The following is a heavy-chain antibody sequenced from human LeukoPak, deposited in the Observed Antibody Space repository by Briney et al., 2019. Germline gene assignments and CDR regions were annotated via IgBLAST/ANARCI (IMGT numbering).Heavy chain of an antibody. D-gene: IGHD3-10*01. J-gene: IGHJ5*02. Sequence: SETLSLTCTVSGDPISSYYWSWIRQPPGKGLEWIGYIYYSGSTNYNPSLMSRVTMSVDTSKNHFSLKLSSVTAADTAVYYCARHIYGNDWFDPWGQGTLVTVSS. CDR1: GDPISSYY. CDR3: ARHIYGNDWFDP. V-gene: IGHV4-59*08. CDR2: IYYSGST.